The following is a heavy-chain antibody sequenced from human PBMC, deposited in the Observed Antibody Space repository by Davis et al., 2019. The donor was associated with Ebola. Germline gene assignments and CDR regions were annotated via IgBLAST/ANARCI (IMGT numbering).Heavy chain of an antibody. Sequence: GESLKISCAASGFTFSSYAMSWVRQAPGKGLEWVSVIYSGGSTYYADSVKGRFTISRDNSKNTLYLQMNSLRAEDTAVYYCARVSPRRERQVLRFLEWLPPWVGMDVWGQGTTVTVSS. J-gene: IGHJ6*02. CDR2: IYSGGST. D-gene: IGHD3-3*01. CDR3: ARVSPRRERQVLRFLEWLPPWVGMDV. V-gene: IGHV3-53*01. CDR1: GFTFSSYA.